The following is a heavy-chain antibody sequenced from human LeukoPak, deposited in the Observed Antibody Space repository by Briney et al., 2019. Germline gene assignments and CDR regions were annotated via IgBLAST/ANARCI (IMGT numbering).Heavy chain of an antibody. D-gene: IGHD3-3*01. CDR2: ITGGGGST. V-gene: IGHV3-23*01. CDR1: GFTVYNFA. CDR3: AKDGRSGAPFDR. J-gene: IGHJ4*02. Sequence: PGGSLRLSCVASGFTVYNFAMSWVRQAPGKGVEWVSLITGGGGSTDYADSVKGRFTISRDNSKNTLYLQMNSLRVEDTATYYCAKDGRSGAPFDRWGQGTVLTVSS.